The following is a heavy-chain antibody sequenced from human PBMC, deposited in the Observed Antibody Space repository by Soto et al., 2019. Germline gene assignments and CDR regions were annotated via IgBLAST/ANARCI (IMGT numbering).Heavy chain of an antibody. J-gene: IGHJ6*02. Sequence: ASVKVSCSAYGYTFTSYGISRVRQAPGQGLEWMGWISAYNGNTNYAQKLQGRVTMTTDTSTSTAYMELRSLRSDDTAVYYCARVENTIFGVVITYYYYGMDVWGQGTTVTVSS. CDR2: ISAYNGNT. CDR1: GYTFTSYG. D-gene: IGHD3-3*01. V-gene: IGHV1-18*04. CDR3: ARVENTIFGVVITYYYYGMDV.